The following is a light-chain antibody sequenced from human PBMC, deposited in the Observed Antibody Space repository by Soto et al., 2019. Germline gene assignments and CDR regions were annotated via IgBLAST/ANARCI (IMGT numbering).Light chain of an antibody. J-gene: IGLJ3*02. CDR1: SSNIGAGYD. CDR2: RSS. V-gene: IGLV1-44*01. Sequence: QSVLTQPPSVSGAPGQRVTISCTGSSSNIGAGYDVNWYQQLPGTAPKLLIYRSSQRPSGVPDRFSGSKSGTSASLAISGLQSGDEADYYCALWDDSLNGPVFGGGTKLTVL. CDR3: ALWDDSLNGPV.